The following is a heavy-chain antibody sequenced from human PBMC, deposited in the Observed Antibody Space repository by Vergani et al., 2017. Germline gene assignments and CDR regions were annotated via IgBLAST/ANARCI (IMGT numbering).Heavy chain of an antibody. CDR1: GFTFSSYA. D-gene: IGHD3-3*01. CDR2: ISGSGGST. J-gene: IGHJ4*02. CDR3: AKDANYDIWSGYDNPFDY. Sequence: EVQLLESGGGLVQPGGSLRLSCAASGFTFSSYAMSWVRQAPGKGLEWVSAISGSGGSTYYADSVKGRFTISRDNSKNTLYLQMNSLRAEDTAVYYCAKDANYDIWSGYDNPFDYWGQGTLVTVSS. V-gene: IGHV3-23*01.